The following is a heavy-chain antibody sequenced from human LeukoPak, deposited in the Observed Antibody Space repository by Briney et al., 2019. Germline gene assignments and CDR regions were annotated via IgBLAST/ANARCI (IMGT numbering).Heavy chain of an antibody. V-gene: IGHV1-18*01. Sequence: ASVKVSCKASGYTFTSYGISWVRQAPGQGLKWMGWISAYNGNTNYAQKLQGRVTMTTDTSTSTAYMELRSLRSDDTAAYYCARDRVATNPYWYFDLWGRGTLVTVSS. CDR3: ARDRVATNPYWYFDL. CDR2: ISAYNGNT. D-gene: IGHD5-12*01. CDR1: GYTFTSYG. J-gene: IGHJ2*01.